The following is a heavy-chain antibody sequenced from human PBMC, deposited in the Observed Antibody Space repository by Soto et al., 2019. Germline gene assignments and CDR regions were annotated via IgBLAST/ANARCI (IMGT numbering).Heavy chain of an antibody. J-gene: IGHJ4*02. Sequence: PXETLSLACTVSGCSISSGGHYWSWIRQPPGKGLEWIGYVYYSGTTYSNPSLKSRITISVDTSKNQFSLRLSSVTAADTAVYYCATYYDSSGPTFDSWGQGTLVTVSS. CDR2: VYYSGTT. D-gene: IGHD3-22*01. CDR1: GCSISSGGHY. CDR3: ATYYDSSGPTFDS. V-gene: IGHV4-30-4*01.